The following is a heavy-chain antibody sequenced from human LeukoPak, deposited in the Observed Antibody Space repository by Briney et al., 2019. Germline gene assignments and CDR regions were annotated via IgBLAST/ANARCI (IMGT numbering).Heavy chain of an antibody. V-gene: IGHV3-30*04. Sequence: PGGSLRLSCADSGFTFSSYAMHWVRQAPGKGLEWVAVISYDGSNKYYADSVKGRFTISRDNSKNTLYLQMNSLRAEDTAVYYCARDRKYYGSGSYYIPAFGWFDPWGQGTLVTVSS. CDR1: GFTFSSYA. D-gene: IGHD3-10*01. CDR2: ISYDGSNK. CDR3: ARDRKYYGSGSYYIPAFGWFDP. J-gene: IGHJ5*02.